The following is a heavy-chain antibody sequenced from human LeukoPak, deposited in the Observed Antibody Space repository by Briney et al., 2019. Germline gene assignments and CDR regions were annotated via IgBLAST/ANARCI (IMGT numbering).Heavy chain of an antibody. J-gene: IGHJ5*02. CDR1: GGSIRNDY. V-gene: IGHV4-59*08. CDR3: ARHRPGERRFDP. D-gene: IGHD3-16*01. Sequence: SETLSLTCAVTGGSIRNDYWSWIRQPPGKGLEWIAYINYSGTTNYNPSLESRVTISVDTSKNLFSLKFTSVTATDTAVYYCARHRPGERRFDPWGQGTLVTVSS. CDR2: INYSGTT.